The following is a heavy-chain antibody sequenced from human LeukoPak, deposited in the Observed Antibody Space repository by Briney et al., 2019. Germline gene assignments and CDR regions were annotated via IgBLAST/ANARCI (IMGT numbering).Heavy chain of an antibody. D-gene: IGHD3-22*01. CDR3: AKRGVVIRVILVGFHKEAYYFDS. CDR2: ISDSGGRT. Sequence: GGSLRLSCAVSGITLSNYGMSWVRQAPGKGLEWVAGISDSGGRTNYADPVKGRFTISRDNPKNTLYLQMNSLRAEDTAVYFCAKRGVVIRVILVGFHKEAYYFDSWGQGALVTVSS. CDR1: GITLSNYG. J-gene: IGHJ4*02. V-gene: IGHV3-23*01.